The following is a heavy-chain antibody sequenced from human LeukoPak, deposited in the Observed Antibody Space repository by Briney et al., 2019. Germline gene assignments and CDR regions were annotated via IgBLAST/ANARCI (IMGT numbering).Heavy chain of an antibody. Sequence: GGSLRLSCVASGFTFRDYGKHWIRQAPGKELEWVAFIRNDGSNKYYPDSVKGRFTISRDNSRNTLYLQMNSLRDEDTAVYYCAKGGSASHNWFDPWGQGTLVTVSS. CDR3: AKGGSASHNWFDP. CDR2: IRNDGSNK. D-gene: IGHD2-15*01. CDR1: GFTFRDYG. J-gene: IGHJ5*02. V-gene: IGHV3-30*02.